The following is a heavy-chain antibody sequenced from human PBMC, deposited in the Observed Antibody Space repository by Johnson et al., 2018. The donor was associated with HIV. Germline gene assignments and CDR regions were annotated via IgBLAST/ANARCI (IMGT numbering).Heavy chain of an antibody. D-gene: IGHD6-13*01. Sequence: VQLVESGGCVVQPGGSLRLSCAASGFTFSNSDMNWVHQAPGKGLEWVWGVSWNGSRTHYADSVKGRFIISRDNSRNTLYLQMNSLRAEDTAVYYCARVDGSTWYSLYDAFDIWGQGTMVTVSS. CDR3: ARVDGSTWYSLYDAFDI. CDR1: GFTFSNSD. J-gene: IGHJ3*02. V-gene: IGHV3-35*01. CDR2: VSWNGSRT.